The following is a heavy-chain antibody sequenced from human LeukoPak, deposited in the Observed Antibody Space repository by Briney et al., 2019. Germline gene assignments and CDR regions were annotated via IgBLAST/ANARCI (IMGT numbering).Heavy chain of an antibody. CDR3: VRDDSAWLY. CDR2: ISPGSSYI. D-gene: IGHD2-15*01. J-gene: IGHJ4*02. V-gene: IGHV3-21*01. CDR1: GFTFNTFG. Sequence: GGSLRLSCAVSGFTFNTFGMNWVRQAPGKGLQWVSSISPGSSYIYYEDSVKGRFTISRDDAKNSLYLQMDSLTAGDTAVYYCVRDDSAWLYWGQGALVTVS.